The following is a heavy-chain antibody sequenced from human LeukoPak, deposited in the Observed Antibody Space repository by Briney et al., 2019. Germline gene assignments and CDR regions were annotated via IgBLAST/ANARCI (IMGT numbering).Heavy chain of an antibody. CDR1: GGSISSYY. CDR2: IYYSGST. Sequence: SETLSLTCTVSGGSISSYYWSWIRQPPGKGLEWIGYIYYSGSTNYNPSLKSRVTISVDTSKNQFSLKLSSVTAADTAVYYCAREAATMVRGVTYYYYGMDVWGQGTTVTVSS. D-gene: IGHD3-10*01. J-gene: IGHJ6*02. V-gene: IGHV4-59*01. CDR3: AREAATMVRGVTYYYYGMDV.